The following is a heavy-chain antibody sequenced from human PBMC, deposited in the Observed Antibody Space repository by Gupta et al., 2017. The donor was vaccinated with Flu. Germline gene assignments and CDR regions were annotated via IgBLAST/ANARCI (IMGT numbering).Heavy chain of an antibody. D-gene: IGHD6-19*01. CDR3: ARLAVADFDY. CDR2: INPNSGGT. V-gene: IGHV1-2*02. Sequence: HWVRQAPGQGLEWMGWINPNSGGTNYAQKFQGRVTMTRDTSISTAYMELSRLRSDDTAVYYCARLAVADFDYWGQGTLVTVSS. J-gene: IGHJ4*02.